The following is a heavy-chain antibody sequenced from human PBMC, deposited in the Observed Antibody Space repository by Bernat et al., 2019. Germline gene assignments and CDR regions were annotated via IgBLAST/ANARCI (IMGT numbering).Heavy chain of an antibody. CDR2: ISSSSSYI. CDR3: ARDRESHSFSNWFDP. Sequence: EVQLVESGGGLVKPGGSLRLSCAASGFTFSSYSMNWVRQAPGKGLEWVSSISSSSSYIYYADSVKGRFTISRDNAKNSLYLQMNSLRAEDTAVYYCARDRESHSFSNWFDPWGQGTLVTVSS. V-gene: IGHV3-21*01. J-gene: IGHJ5*02. CDR1: GFTFSSYS. D-gene: IGHD1-26*01.